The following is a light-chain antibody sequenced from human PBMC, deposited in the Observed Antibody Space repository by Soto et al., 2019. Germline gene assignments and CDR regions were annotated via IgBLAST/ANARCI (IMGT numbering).Light chain of an antibody. J-gene: IGKJ1*01. Sequence: DIQMTQSPSSLSASVGDRVTISCRASQIISTYLNWYQQKPGTAPRLLISRPSSVKSGVPPMFSGSGSGRDFTLTISSLRPEDIATYFCQQSYTSPPWTFGQGTKVEVK. CDR1: QIISTY. V-gene: IGKV1-39*01. CDR2: RPS. CDR3: QQSYTSPPWT.